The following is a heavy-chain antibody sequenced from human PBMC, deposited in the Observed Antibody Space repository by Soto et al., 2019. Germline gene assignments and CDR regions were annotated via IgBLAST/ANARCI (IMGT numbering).Heavy chain of an antibody. D-gene: IGHD2-2*01. CDR2: ISYDGSNK. V-gene: IGHV3-30*18. CDR1: GFTFSSYG. J-gene: IGHJ6*03. Sequence: GGSLRLSCAASGFTFSSYGMHWVRQAPGKGLEWVAVISYDGSNKYYADSVKGRFTISRDNSKNTLYLQMNSLRAEDTAVYYCAKDPVPAAIYYYYYMDVWGKGTTVTVSS. CDR3: AKDPVPAAIYYYYYMDV.